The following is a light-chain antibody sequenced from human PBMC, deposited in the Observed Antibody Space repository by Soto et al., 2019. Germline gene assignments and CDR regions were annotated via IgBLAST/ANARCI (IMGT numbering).Light chain of an antibody. CDR2: AAS. V-gene: IGKV1-39*01. CDR3: EQSYSTPWT. CDR1: QSISSY. Sequence: DIQMTQSPYSLSASVGDRVTITCRASQSISSYLNWYQQKPGKAPKLLIYAASSLQSGVPSRFSGSGSGTDFTLTISSLQPEDFATYYCEQSYSTPWTFGQGTKV. J-gene: IGKJ1*01.